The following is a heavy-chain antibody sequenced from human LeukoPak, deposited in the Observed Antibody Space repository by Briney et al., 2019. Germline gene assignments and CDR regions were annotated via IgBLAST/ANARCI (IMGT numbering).Heavy chain of an antibody. CDR2: ISYDGSNK. D-gene: IGHD3-3*01. J-gene: IGHJ4*02. CDR3: AKVQYYDFWSGYWDGEHKYYFDY. Sequence: GGSLRLSCAASGFTFSSYGMHWVRQAPGKGPEWVAVISYDGSNKYYADSVKGRFTISRDNSKNTLYLQMNSLRAEDTAVYYCAKVQYYDFWSGYWDGEHKYYFDYWGQGTLVTVSS. V-gene: IGHV3-30*18. CDR1: GFTFSSYG.